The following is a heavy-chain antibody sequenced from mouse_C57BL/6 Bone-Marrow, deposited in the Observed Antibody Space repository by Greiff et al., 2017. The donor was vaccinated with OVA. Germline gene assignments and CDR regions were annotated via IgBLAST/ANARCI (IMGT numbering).Heavy chain of an antibody. CDR2: IDPENGDT. V-gene: IGHV14-4*01. CDR1: GFNIKDDY. Sequence: VQLQQSGAELVRPGASVKLSCTASGFNIKDDYMHWVKQRPEQGLEWIGWIDPENGDTEYASKFQGKATLTAATSSNTAYLQLSSQTSEDTAVYYYTTIRGDSDYFDYWGQGTTLTVSS. D-gene: IGHD3-1*01. CDR3: TTIRGDSDYFDY. J-gene: IGHJ2*01.